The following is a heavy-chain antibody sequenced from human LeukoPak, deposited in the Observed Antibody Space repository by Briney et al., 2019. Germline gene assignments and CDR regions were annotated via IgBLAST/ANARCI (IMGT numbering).Heavy chain of an antibody. CDR3: AKDQSRVGASDPFDY. CDR1: GFTFSSCA. J-gene: IGHJ4*02. CDR2: ISGSGATT. V-gene: IGHV3-23*01. Sequence: GGSLRLSCAASGFTFSSCAMTWVRQAPGRGLEWVSSISGSGATTYYADSVKGRFTISRDNSNNTVYLQMNSLRAEDTAVYYCAKDQSRVGASDPFDYWGQGMQVGVSS. D-gene: IGHD1-26*01.